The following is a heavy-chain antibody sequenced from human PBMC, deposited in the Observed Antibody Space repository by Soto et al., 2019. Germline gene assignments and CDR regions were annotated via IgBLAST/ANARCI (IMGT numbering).Heavy chain of an antibody. CDR3: ARVGSVVGATDDYYYGMDV. Sequence: QVQLVESGGGVVQPGRSLRLSCAASGFTFSSYAMHWVRQAPGKGLEWVAVISYDGSNKYYADSVKGRFTISRDNSKNTLYLQMNSVRAEDTAVYYCARVGSVVGATDDYYYGMDVWGQGTTVTVSS. J-gene: IGHJ6*02. V-gene: IGHV3-30-3*01. D-gene: IGHD1-26*01. CDR2: ISYDGSNK. CDR1: GFTFSSYA.